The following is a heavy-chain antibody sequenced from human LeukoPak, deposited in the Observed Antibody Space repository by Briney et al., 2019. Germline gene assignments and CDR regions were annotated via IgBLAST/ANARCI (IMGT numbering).Heavy chain of an antibody. Sequence: GGSLRLSCAASGFTFSTFAMIWVRQPPGKGLEWVSSIFPSGGEIHYADSVRGRFTTSRDNSKSTLSLQMNSLRAEDTAVYYCARRALITMVRGVIKHYYYYMDVWGKGTTVTISS. J-gene: IGHJ6*03. V-gene: IGHV3-23*01. CDR1: GFTFSTFA. CDR2: IFPSGGEI. D-gene: IGHD3-10*01. CDR3: ARRALITMVRGVIKHYYYYMDV.